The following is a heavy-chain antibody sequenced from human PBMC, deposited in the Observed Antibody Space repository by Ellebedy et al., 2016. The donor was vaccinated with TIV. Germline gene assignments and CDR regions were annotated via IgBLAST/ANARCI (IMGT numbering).Heavy chain of an antibody. J-gene: IGHJ3*02. D-gene: IGHD1-26*01. CDR1: GFTFSSYS. CDR3: ARGGSYLSDAFDI. V-gene: IGHV3-7*01. CDR2: IKQDGSEK. Sequence: GGSLRLSCAASGFTFSSYSMNWVRQAPGKGLEWVANIKQDGSEKYYVDSVKGRFTISRDNAKNSLYLQMNSLRAEDTAVYYCARGGSYLSDAFDIWGQGTMVTVSS.